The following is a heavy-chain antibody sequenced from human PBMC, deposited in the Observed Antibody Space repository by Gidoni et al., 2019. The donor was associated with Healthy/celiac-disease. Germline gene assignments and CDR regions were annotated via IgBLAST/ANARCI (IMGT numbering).Heavy chain of an antibody. D-gene: IGHD5-18*01. Sequence: QVQLVESGGGVVQPGRSLRLSCAASGFTFSSYAMHWVRQAPGKGLEWVAVIAYDGSNKYYADSVKGRFTISRDNSKNTLYLQMNSLRAEDTAVYYCARDLGTAMVSSYYYYGMDVWGQGTTVTVSS. V-gene: IGHV3-30-3*01. CDR1: GFTFSSYA. CDR3: ARDLGTAMVSSYYYYGMDV. J-gene: IGHJ6*02. CDR2: IAYDGSNK.